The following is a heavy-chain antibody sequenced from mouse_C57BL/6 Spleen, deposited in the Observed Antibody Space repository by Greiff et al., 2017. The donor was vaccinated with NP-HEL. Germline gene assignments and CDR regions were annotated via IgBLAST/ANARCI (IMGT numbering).Heavy chain of an antibody. CDR3: ARYNYGYEDYAMDY. CDR1: GFTFTDYY. J-gene: IGHJ4*01. CDR2: IRNKANGYTT. D-gene: IGHD2-2*01. V-gene: IGHV7-3*01. Sequence: EVHLVESGGGLVQPGGSLSLSCAASGFTFTDYYMSWVRQPPGKALEWLGFIRNKANGYTTEYSASVKGRFTISRDNSQSILYLQMNALRAEDSATYYCARYNYGYEDYAMDYWGQGTSVTVSS.